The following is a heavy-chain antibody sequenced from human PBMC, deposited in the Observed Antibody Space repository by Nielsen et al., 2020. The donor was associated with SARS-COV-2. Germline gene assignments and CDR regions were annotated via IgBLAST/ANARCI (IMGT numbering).Heavy chain of an antibody. CDR1: GFTFSDSY. CDR2: ISSSGSYT. D-gene: IGHD3-16*01. V-gene: IGHV3-11*06. CDR3: AKRRGVFMITFGGGGAMNV. J-gene: IGHJ6*02. Sequence: GESLKISCAASGFTFSDSYMSWIRQAPGKGLEWISHISSSGSYTNYADSPKGRFTISRDNAKNPIYLQMNSVTVEDTAVYHCAKRRGVFMITFGGGGAMNVWGQGTTVSVSS.